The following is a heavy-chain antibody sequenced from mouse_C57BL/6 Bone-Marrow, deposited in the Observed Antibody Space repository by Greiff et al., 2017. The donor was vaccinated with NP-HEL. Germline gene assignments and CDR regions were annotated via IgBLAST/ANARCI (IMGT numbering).Heavy chain of an antibody. CDR3: TRGGLLWGAMDY. J-gene: IGHJ4*01. Sequence: EVHLVESGEGLVKPGGSLKLSCAASGFTFSSYAMSWVRQTPEKRLEWVAYISSGGDYIYYADTVKGRFTISRDNARNTLYLQMSSLKSEDTAMYYCTRGGLLWGAMDYWGQGTSVTVSS. CDR2: ISSGGDYI. D-gene: IGHD2-1*01. V-gene: IGHV5-9-1*02. CDR1: GFTFSSYA.